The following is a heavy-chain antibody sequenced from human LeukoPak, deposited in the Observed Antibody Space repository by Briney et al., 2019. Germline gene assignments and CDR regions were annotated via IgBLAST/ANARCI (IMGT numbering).Heavy chain of an antibody. J-gene: IGHJ4*02. Sequence: SVRVSCKASGYTFTSYGISWVRQAPGQGLEWMGGIIPIFGTANYAQKFQGRVTITADESTSTAYMELSSLRSEDTAVYYCARLNCYDSSGFDYWGQGTLVTVSS. CDR2: IIPIFGTA. D-gene: IGHD3-22*01. CDR3: ARLNCYDSSGFDY. CDR1: GYTFTSYG. V-gene: IGHV1-69*13.